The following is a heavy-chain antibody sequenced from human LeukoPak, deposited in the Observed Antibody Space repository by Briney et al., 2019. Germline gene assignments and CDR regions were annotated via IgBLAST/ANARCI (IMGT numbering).Heavy chain of an antibody. J-gene: IGHJ4*02. D-gene: IGHD3-10*01. CDR1: GYTFNSYA. CDR2: ISGSGGST. V-gene: IGHV3-23*01. CDR3: AKEPASGSRFDY. Sequence: GGSLRLSCAASGYTFNSYAMSWVRQAPGKGLEWVSAISGSGGSTYYADSVKGRFTISRDNSKNTLYLQMNSLRAEDTALYYCAKEPASGSRFDYWGQGTLVTVSS.